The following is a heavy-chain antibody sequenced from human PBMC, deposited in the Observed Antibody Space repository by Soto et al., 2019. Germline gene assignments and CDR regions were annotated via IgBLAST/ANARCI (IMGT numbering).Heavy chain of an antibody. CDR2: ISYDGSNK. Sequence: QVQLVESGGGVVQPGRSLRLSCAASGFTFSSYGMHCVRQAPGKALEWVADISYDGSNKYYADSVKGRFTISRDNSKNTRYLQMNSVRAEDTAVYYCAKAVEMATIKEGSIAYWGQGTLVTVSS. D-gene: IGHD5-12*01. J-gene: IGHJ4*02. CDR1: GFTFSSYG. CDR3: AKAVEMATIKEGSIAY. V-gene: IGHV3-30*18.